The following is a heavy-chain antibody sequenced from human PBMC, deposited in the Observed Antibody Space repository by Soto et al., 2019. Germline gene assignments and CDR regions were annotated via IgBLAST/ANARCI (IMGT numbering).Heavy chain of an antibody. CDR3: ARYKSNYYYGMDV. V-gene: IGHV4-61*01. CDR1: GCSVSSGSYY. Sequence: SETLSLTCTVSGCSVSSGSYYWSWIRQPPGKGLEWIGYIYYSGINNYKTSHKSQVTKTVDTSKNQISLKMSTMTAADTAVYYCARYKSNYYYGMDVWGQGTTVT. J-gene: IGHJ6*02. CDR2: IYYSGIN. D-gene: IGHD1-20*01.